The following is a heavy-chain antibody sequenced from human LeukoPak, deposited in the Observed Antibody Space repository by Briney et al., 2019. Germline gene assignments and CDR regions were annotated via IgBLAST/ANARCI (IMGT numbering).Heavy chain of an antibody. CDR1: GGSITSYY. Sequence: SETLSLTCTVSGGSITSYYWSWIRQPPGKGLEWIGSIYYSGSTNYNPSLMSRVTISVDTSKNQFSMKLSSVPAADTAVYYCARGGVNYKIAGPWGQGALVTVSS. J-gene: IGHJ5*02. V-gene: IGHV4-59*01. CDR2: IYYSGST. D-gene: IGHD3-10*01. CDR3: ARGGVNYKIAGP.